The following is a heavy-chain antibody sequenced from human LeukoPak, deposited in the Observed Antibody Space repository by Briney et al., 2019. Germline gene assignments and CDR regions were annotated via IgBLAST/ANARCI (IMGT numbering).Heavy chain of an antibody. J-gene: IGHJ6*03. CDR1: GGSISSGSYY. Sequence: SSETLSLTCTVSGGSISSGSYYWSWIRQPAGKGLEWIGRIYTSGSTNYNPSLKSRVTISVDTSKNQFSLKLSSVTAADTAVYYCARGPKIMITFGGVHSYGLMGYYYYMDVWGKGTTVTISS. CDR3: ARGPKIMITFGGVHSYGLMGYYYYMDV. D-gene: IGHD3-16*01. V-gene: IGHV4-61*02. CDR2: IYTSGST.